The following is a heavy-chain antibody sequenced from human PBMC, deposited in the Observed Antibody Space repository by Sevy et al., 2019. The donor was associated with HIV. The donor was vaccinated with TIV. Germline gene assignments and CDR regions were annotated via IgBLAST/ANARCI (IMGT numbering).Heavy chain of an antibody. CDR3: AKDLDYFDSSAGPSSLIYNYYYGLED. D-gene: IGHD3-22*01. Sequence: GGSLRLSCAASGFTFSSFGMHWVRQAPGKGLEWVSFISYDGSNKKYADSVKGRLTVSRDKSKNTLYLQMNSLRAGDTVVYYCAKDLDYFDSSAGPSSLIYNYYYGLEDWGPGTTVTVSS. V-gene: IGHV3-30*18. CDR2: ISYDGSNK. J-gene: IGHJ6*02. CDR1: GFTFSSFG.